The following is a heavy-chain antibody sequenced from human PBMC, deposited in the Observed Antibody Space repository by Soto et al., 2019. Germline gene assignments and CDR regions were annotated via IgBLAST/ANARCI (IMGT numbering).Heavy chain of an antibody. Sequence: GGSLRLSCAASEFTFDKYYMAWVRQAPGKGPEWVANIKPDGSEQYYVDSVKGRFTISRDNANNSLYLQMNSLRAEDTAVYFCARGNWNYYYGFDVWGQGTTVTVS. CDR3: ARGNWNYYYGFDV. J-gene: IGHJ6*02. D-gene: IGHD1-20*01. V-gene: IGHV3-7*01. CDR2: IKPDGSEQ. CDR1: EFTFDKYY.